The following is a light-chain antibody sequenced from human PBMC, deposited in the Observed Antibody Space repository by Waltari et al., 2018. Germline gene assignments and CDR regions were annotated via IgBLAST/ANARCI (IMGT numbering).Light chain of an antibody. V-gene: IGKV1-39*01. Sequence: DIQMTQSPSSLSASVGDRVTITCRASESIRTYLHWYQHTAGRAPKPLIYATSSLQSGVPSRFSGSGSETDFTLTITSLQPEDFATYYCQQSYNMWAFGQGTKVEIK. J-gene: IGKJ1*01. CDR3: QQSYNMWA. CDR1: ESIRTY. CDR2: ATS.